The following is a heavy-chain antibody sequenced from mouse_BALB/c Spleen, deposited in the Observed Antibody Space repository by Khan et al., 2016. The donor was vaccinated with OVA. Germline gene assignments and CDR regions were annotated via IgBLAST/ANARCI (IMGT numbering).Heavy chain of an antibody. CDR3: ERYCYYGNYGAMDY. V-gene: IGHV1-9*01. J-gene: IGHJ4*01. Sequence: QVQLQQSGAELMKPGASVKISCKATGYTFSSYWIEWVKQRPGHGLEWIGEILPGSGSTNYNAKFKGKATFTADTSSNTAYMQLSSLTSEDSAVYSCERYCYYGNYGAMDYWGQGTSVTVAS. CDR1: GYTFSSYW. CDR2: ILPGSGST. D-gene: IGHD2-1*01.